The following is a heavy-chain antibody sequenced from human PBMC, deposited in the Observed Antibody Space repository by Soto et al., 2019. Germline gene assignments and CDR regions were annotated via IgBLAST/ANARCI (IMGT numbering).Heavy chain of an antibody. J-gene: IGHJ4*02. V-gene: IGHV4-30-4*01. Sequence: KPSETLSLTGTVSGGSINSGDYYWSWIRQPPGKGLEWIGNLYYTGSTYYNPSLKGRVTISVDTSKKQFSLMVTSVTAADTAVYYCARYRYSDSLKEYYFDYWGQGTLVTVSS. CDR3: ARYRYSDSLKEYYFDY. D-gene: IGHD3-22*01. CDR2: LYYTGST. CDR1: GGSINSGDYY.